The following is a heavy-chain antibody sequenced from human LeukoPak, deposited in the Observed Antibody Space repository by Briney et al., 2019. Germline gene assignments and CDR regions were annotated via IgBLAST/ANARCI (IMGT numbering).Heavy chain of an antibody. D-gene: IGHD6-19*01. V-gene: IGHV4-4*07. CDR1: GGSLSGYY. J-gene: IGHJ6*03. CDR2: IYTSGST. CDR3: AREGFSGWTKDYYYYMDV. Sequence: SETLSLTCDVYGGSLSGYYWSWIRQPAGKGLEWIGRIYTSGSTNYNPSLKSRVTISVDTSKNQFSLKLSSVTAADTAVYYCAREGFSGWTKDYYYYMDVWGKGTTVTISS.